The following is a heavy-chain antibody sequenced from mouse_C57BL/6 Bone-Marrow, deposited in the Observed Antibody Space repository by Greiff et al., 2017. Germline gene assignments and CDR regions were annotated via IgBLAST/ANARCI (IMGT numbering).Heavy chain of an antibody. CDR2: IDPSDSHT. CDR1: GYTFTSYW. J-gene: IGHJ3*01. D-gene: IGHD2-4*01. CDR3: AREEDDYPLAY. Sequence: VQLQQPGAELVKPGASVKLSCKASGYTFTSYWMPWVKQRPGQGLEWIGEIDPSDSHTNYNQKFKGKATLTVDTSSSTAYMQLSSLTSEDSAVYYCAREEDDYPLAYWGQGTLVTVSA. V-gene: IGHV1-50*01.